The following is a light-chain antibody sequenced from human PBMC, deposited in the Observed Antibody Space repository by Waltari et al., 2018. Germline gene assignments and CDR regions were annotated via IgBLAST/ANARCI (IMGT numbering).Light chain of an antibody. CDR1: SSDVGGYIY. Sequence: QSALTQPASVSGSPGQSITISCTGTSSDVGGYIYVSWYQQHPGKAPKLMIYDVSNRPSGVSNRFFGSKSGNTAFLTISGLQAGDEADYYCSSYTTSTTYVEFGGGTKLTVL. CDR2: DVS. V-gene: IGLV2-14*03. J-gene: IGLJ2*01. CDR3: SSYTTSTTYVE.